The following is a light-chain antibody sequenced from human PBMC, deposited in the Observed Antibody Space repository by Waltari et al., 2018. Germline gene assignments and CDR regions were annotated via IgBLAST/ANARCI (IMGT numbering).Light chain of an antibody. Sequence: QSALTQPPSVSGSPGQSVTISCTGTSSDVGTSNRVPWYQQSPGTPPKLIIYEVTNRPPVVLAVFSWSKSGTAASLTISGLQAGDEAHYYCCSFTTNTTYLFGTGTRVTVL. CDR1: SSDVGTSNR. V-gene: IGLV2-18*02. CDR3: CSFTTNTTYL. J-gene: IGLJ1*01. CDR2: EVT.